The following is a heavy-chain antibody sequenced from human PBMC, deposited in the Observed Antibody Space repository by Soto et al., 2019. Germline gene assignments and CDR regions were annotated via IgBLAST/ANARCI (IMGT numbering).Heavy chain of an antibody. Sequence: QPGGSLRLSCAASGFTFSIYAMTWVRQSPGKGLELVSSMSRTGDNTYYADSVKGRFTISRDNSKNTLYLQMNSLRAEDTVIYYCAKDQSNSNPLYYFDLWGPGTLVTVSS. CDR2: MSRTGDNT. V-gene: IGHV3-23*01. J-gene: IGHJ4*02. D-gene: IGHD3-22*01. CDR1: GFTFSIYA. CDR3: AKDQSNSNPLYYFDL.